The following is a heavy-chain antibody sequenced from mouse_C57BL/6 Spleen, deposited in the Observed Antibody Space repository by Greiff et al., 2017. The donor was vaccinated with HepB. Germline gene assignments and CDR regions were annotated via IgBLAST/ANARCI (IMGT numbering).Heavy chain of an antibody. D-gene: IGHD1-1*01. V-gene: IGHV1-50*01. CDR1: GYTFTSYW. Sequence: QVQLQQPGAELVKPGASVKLSCKASGYTFTSYWMQWVKQRPGQGLEWIGEIDPSDSYTNYNQKFKGKATLTVDTSSSTAYMQLSSLTSEDSAVYYCARRNYYGSSSSCFDVWGTGTTVTVSS. J-gene: IGHJ1*03. CDR2: IDPSDSYT. CDR3: ARRNYYGSSSSCFDV.